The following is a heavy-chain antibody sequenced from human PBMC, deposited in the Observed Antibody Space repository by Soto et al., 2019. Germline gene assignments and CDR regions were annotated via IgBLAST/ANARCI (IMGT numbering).Heavy chain of an antibody. J-gene: IGHJ4*02. V-gene: IGHV4-34*01. CDR2: INHSGST. Sequence: TPQPPGKGLEWIGEINHSGSTNYNPSLKSRVTISVDTCKNQFSLKLSSVTAADTAVYYCARGRLNFDYWGQGTLVTVSS. CDR3: ARGRLNFDY. D-gene: IGHD2-8*01.